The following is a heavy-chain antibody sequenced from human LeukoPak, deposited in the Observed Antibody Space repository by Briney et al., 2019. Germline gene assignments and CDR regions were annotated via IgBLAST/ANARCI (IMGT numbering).Heavy chain of an antibody. D-gene: IGHD6-6*01. V-gene: IGHV3-74*01. CDR2: ISPTGSTT. Sequence: GSLRLPCTASGFSFSGHWMHWARQLPGKGLVWVSRISPTGSTTSYADSVKGRFTVSRDNAKNTLYLQVNNLRAEDTAVYYCARGPNSNWSGLDFWGQGTLLTVSS. CDR3: ARGPNSNWSGLDF. CDR1: GFSFSGHW. J-gene: IGHJ4*02.